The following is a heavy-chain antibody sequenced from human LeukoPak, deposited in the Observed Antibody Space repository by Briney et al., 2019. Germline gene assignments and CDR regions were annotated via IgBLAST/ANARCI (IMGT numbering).Heavy chain of an antibody. CDR3: ARVVYSVAGNDYYMDV. J-gene: IGHJ6*03. CDR2: IYYSGST. V-gene: IGHV4-39*07. Sequence: SETLSLTCTVSGGSISSSSYYWGWIRQPPGKGLEWIGSIYYSGSTYYNPSLKSRVTISVDTSKNQFSLKLSSVTAADTAVYYCARVVYSVAGNDYYMDVWGKGTTVTVSS. CDR1: GGSISSSSYY. D-gene: IGHD6-19*01.